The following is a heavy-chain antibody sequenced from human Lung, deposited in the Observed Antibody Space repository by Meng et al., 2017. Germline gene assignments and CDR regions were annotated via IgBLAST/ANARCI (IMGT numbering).Heavy chain of an antibody. CDR1: GFTFSSYG. CDR2: KSYDGSNK. Sequence: QVQLVESGGGVVQPGRSLRRSCAASGFTFSSYGMHWVRQAPGKGLEWVAVKSYDGSNKYYADSVKGRFTISRDNSKNTLYLQMNSLRAEDTAVYYCAKDLSKQQQLGELDYWGQGTLVTVSS. J-gene: IGHJ4*02. V-gene: IGHV3-30*18. CDR3: AKDLSKQQQLGELDY. D-gene: IGHD6-13*01.